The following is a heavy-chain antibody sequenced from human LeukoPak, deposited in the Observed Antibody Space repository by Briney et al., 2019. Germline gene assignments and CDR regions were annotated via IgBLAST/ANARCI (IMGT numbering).Heavy chain of an antibody. CDR1: GFTFSSYA. D-gene: IGHD3-22*01. V-gene: IGHV3-30-3*01. Sequence: PGGSLRLSCAASGFTFSSYAMHWVRQAPGKGLEWVAVISYDGSNKYYADSVKGRFTISRDNAKNSLYLQMNSLRAEDTAVYYCARGASSGYYSRYWGQGTLVTVSS. J-gene: IGHJ4*02. CDR2: ISYDGSNK. CDR3: ARGASSGYYSRY.